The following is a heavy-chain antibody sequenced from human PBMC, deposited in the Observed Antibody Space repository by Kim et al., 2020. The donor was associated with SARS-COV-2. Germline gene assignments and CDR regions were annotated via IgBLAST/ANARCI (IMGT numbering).Heavy chain of an antibody. V-gene: IGHV4-39*01. J-gene: IGHJ4*02. CDR3: ARSFRSGIAAAGLDY. CDR1: GGSISSSSYY. Sequence: SETLSLTCTVSGGSISSSSYYWGWIRQPPGKGLEWIGSIYYSGSTYYNPSLKSRVTISVDTSKNQFSLKLSSVTAADTAVYYCARSFRSGIAAAGLDYWGQGTLVTVSS. D-gene: IGHD6-13*01. CDR2: IYYSGST.